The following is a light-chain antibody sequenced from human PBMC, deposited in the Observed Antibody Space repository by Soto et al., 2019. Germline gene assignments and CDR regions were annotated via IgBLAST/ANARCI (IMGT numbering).Light chain of an antibody. CDR3: QSYDRSLSGHVV. CDR2: GNS. CDR1: SSNIGAGYD. Sequence: QSVLTQPPSVSGAPGQRVTISCTGSSSNIGAGYDVHWYHQLPGTAPKLLIYGNSNRHSGVPDRFSGSKSGTSASLDITGLQAEDEADYYCQSYDRSLSGHVVFGGGTKVNVL. V-gene: IGLV1-40*01. J-gene: IGLJ2*01.